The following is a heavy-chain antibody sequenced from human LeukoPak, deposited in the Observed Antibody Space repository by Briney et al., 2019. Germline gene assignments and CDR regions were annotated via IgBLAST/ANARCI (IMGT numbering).Heavy chain of an antibody. J-gene: IGHJ6*02. Sequence: ASVKVSCKVSGYTLTELSMHWVRQAPGKGLEWMGGFDPEDGETIYAQKFQGRVTMTEDTSTDTAYMELSSLRSEDTAVYYCATDSSGSYNYYYYGMDVWGQGTTVIVSS. V-gene: IGHV1-24*01. CDR3: ATDSSGSYNYYYYGMDV. CDR2: FDPEDGET. D-gene: IGHD1-26*01. CDR1: GYTLTELS.